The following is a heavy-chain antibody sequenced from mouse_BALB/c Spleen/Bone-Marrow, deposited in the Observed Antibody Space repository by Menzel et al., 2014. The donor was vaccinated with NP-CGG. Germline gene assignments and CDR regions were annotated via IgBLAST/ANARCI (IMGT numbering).Heavy chain of an antibody. CDR3: ARHHRYAYYFDY. D-gene: IGHD2-14*01. V-gene: IGHV1S130*01. J-gene: IGHJ2*01. Sequence: QVQLKESGSVLVRPGTSVKLSCKASGYTFTSSWIHWARQRPGQGLEWIGEIHPNSGNTNYNEKFKGKATLTIYTSSSTAYVDLSSLASEDSAVYYCARHHRYAYYFDYWGQGTTLTVSS. CDR1: GYTFTSSW. CDR2: IHPNSGNT.